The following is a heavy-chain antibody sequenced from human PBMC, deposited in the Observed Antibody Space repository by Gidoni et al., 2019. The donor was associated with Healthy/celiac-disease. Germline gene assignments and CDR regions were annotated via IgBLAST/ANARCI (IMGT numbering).Heavy chain of an antibody. J-gene: IGHJ4*02. CDR3: ARVRIVGATKVDY. Sequence: QVQLQESGPGLVKPSETLSLTCTVSGYSISSGYYWGWIRQPPGKGLEWIGSIYHSGSTYYNPSLKSRVTRSVETSKNQFSLKLSSVTAADTAVYYCARVRIVGATKVDYWGQGTLVTVSA. D-gene: IGHD1-26*01. V-gene: IGHV4-38-2*02. CDR1: GYSISSGYY. CDR2: IYHSGST.